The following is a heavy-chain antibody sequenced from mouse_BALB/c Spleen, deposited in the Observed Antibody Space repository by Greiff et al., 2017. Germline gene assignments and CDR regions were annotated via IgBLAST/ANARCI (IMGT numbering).Heavy chain of an antibody. V-gene: IGHV5-9-4*01. CDR2: ISSGGSYT. J-gene: IGHJ3*01. CDR3: ARDRPFAY. Sequence: EVKLVESGGGLVKPGGSLKLSCAASGFTFSSYAMSWVRQTPEKRLEWVAEISSGGSYTYYPDTVTGRFTISRDNAKNTLYLEMSSLRSEDTAMYYCARDRPFAYWGQGTLVTVSA. CDR1: GFTFSSYA.